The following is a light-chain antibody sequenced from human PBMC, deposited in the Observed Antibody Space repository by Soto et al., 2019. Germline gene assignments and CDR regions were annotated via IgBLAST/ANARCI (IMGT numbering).Light chain of an antibody. CDR1: QDIRKN. Sequence: DIQMTQSPSSLSASVGDRVTITCQASQDIRKNLNWYQQKPGKAPKLLIYGVSNLETGVPSRFSGSGSGTDFTLTITRLQPEDISTYYCQQYDDLITFGGGTKVEI. V-gene: IGKV1-33*01. J-gene: IGKJ4*01. CDR2: GVS. CDR3: QQYDDLIT.